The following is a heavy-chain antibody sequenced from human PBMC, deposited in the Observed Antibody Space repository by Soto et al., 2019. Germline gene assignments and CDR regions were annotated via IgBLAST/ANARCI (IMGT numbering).Heavy chain of an antibody. J-gene: IGHJ4*02. V-gene: IGHV4-59*08. CDR3: ARLIQGGSLCY. CDR2: IYNSGTT. Sequence: QVQLQESGPGLVKPSETLSLTCTVSGGSISSYYWSWIRQPPGKGLEWIGYIYNSGTTNYNPSLKSRVTISVDASKNQFFLRLSSVTAADTTVYYCARLIQGGSLCYWGQGTLVTVSS. D-gene: IGHD2-15*01. CDR1: GGSISSYY.